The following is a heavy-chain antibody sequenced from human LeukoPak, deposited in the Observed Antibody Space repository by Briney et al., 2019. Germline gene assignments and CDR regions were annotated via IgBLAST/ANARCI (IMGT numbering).Heavy chain of an antibody. J-gene: IGHJ4*02. CDR2: IAPDGGER. CDR1: AFTFSRYW. D-gene: IGHD5-12*01. CDR3: ATYDWGYDVDY. Sequence: GGSLRLSCAASAFTFSRYWIYWVHQAPEKGPVWVSGIAPDGGERRYADSVKGRFTISRDNAKNTLYLQMNSLRAEDTAVYYCATYDWGYDVDYWGQGTLVTVSS. V-gene: IGHV3-74*01.